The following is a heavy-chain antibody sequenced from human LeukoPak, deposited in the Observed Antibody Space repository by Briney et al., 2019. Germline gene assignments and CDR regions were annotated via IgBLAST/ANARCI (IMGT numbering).Heavy chain of an antibody. CDR3: AKTCSSTSYHNGYFQH. Sequence: GGSLRLSCAASGFTFSSYGMHWVRQAPGKGLEWVAFIRYDGSNKYYADSVKGRFTISRDNSKNTLYLQMNSLRAEDTAVYYCAKTCSSTSYHNGYFQHWGQGTLVTVSS. V-gene: IGHV3-30*02. CDR2: IRYDGSNK. J-gene: IGHJ1*01. D-gene: IGHD2-2*01. CDR1: GFTFSSYG.